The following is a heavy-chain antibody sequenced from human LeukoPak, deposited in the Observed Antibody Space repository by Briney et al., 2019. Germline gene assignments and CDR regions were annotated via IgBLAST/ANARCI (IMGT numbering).Heavy chain of an antibody. D-gene: IGHD4-23*01. CDR1: GYTFTSYG. CDR3: ARDPFTGVDAFDI. V-gene: IGHV1-18*01. J-gene: IGHJ3*02. CDR2: NRTYNDNT. Sequence: ASVKVSCKASGYTFTSYGISWVRQAPGQGLEWMGSNRTYNDNTDYAQYLQGRVTMTTDTSTSTAYMELRSLRSDDTAVYYCARDPFTGVDAFDIWGQGTMVTVSS.